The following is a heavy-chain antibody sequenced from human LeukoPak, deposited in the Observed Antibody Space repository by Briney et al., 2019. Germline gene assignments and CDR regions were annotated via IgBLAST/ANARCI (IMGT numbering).Heavy chain of an antibody. J-gene: IGHJ3*02. CDR3: ARDIGGGGAFDI. D-gene: IGHD2-15*01. Sequence: GGSLRLSCAASGFTVHSYYMSWVRQAPGKGLEWVSVIYSDGSAYYADSLKGRFTISRDNSKNTLYLQMNSPRAEDTAVYYCARDIGGGGAFDIWGHGTMVTVSS. V-gene: IGHV3-53*01. CDR2: IYSDGSA. CDR1: GFTVHSYY.